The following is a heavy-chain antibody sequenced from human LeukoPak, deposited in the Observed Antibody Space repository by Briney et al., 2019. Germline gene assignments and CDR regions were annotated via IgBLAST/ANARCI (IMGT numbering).Heavy chain of an antibody. CDR2: INPNSGGT. V-gene: IGHV1-2*02. J-gene: IGHJ4*02. D-gene: IGHD2-2*01. Sequence: ASVKVSCKASGYTFTGYYMHWVRQAPGQGLEWMGWINPNSGGTNYAQKFQGRVTMTRDTSISTAYMELSRLRSDDTAVYYCASLGYCSSTSRWQEFDYWGQGTLVTVSS. CDR3: ASLGYCSSTSRWQEFDY. CDR1: GYTFTGYY.